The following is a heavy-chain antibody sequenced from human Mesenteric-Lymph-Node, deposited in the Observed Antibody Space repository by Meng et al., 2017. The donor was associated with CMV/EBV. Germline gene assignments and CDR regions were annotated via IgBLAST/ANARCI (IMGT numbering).Heavy chain of an antibody. V-gene: IGHV5-51*01. D-gene: IGHD2-2*01. Sequence: GESLKISCKASGYTFTSYWIGWVRQMPGKGLEWMGIVYPGDSDTRYSPSFQGQVTISADKSSSTAYLQWSSLKASDTAIYYCTRHVYCSTTTCHGTDYYYYGLDVWGQGTTVTVSS. J-gene: IGHJ6*02. CDR1: GYTFTSYW. CDR2: VYPGDSDT. CDR3: TRHVYCSTTTCHGTDYYYYGLDV.